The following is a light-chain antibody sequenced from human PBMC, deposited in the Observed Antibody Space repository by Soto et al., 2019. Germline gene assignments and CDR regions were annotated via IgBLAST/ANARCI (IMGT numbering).Light chain of an antibody. V-gene: IGKV3-20*01. J-gene: IGKJ5*01. CDR2: DAS. Sequence: EFVLTQSPGTLSLSRGERATLSCRASQTVRNNYLAWYQQKPGQAPRLLIYDASSRATGIPDRFSGGGSGTDSILTISRLEPQDFAVYYCQQFSSYLLTFG. CDR1: QTVRNNY. CDR3: QQFSSYLLT.